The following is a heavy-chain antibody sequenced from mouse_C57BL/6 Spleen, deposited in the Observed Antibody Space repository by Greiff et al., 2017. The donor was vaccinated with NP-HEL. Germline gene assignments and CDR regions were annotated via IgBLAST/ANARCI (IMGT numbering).Heavy chain of an antibody. J-gene: IGHJ2*01. Sequence: QVQLQQSGPELVKPGASVKISCKASGYSFTSYYIHWVKQRPGQGLEWIGWIYPGSGNTKYNEKFKGKATLTADTSSSTAYMQLSSLTSEDSAVYYCAIITTVVENYFDYWGQGTTLTVSS. V-gene: IGHV1-66*01. CDR1: GYSFTSYY. CDR3: AIITTVVENYFDY. CDR2: IYPGSGNT. D-gene: IGHD1-1*01.